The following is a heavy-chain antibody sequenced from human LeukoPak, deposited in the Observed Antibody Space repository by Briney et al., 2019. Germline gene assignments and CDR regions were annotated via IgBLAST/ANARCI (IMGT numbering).Heavy chain of an antibody. CDR1: GFTFSDYY. CDR3: ARRGPSHSDSMGSFDI. V-gene: IGHV3-11*01. D-gene: IGHD1-26*01. J-gene: IGHJ3*02. Sequence: GGSLRLSCAASGFTFSDYYMSWIRQAPGKGLEWVSSVTSSDTSIYYTDSVKGRFTSSRDNSKNSLYLQMNTLRADDTAVYYCARRGPSHSDSMGSFDIWGQGTMVTVSS. CDR2: VTSSDTSI.